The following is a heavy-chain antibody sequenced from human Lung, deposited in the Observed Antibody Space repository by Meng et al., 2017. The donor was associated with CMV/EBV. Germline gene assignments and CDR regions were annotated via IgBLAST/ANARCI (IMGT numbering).Heavy chain of an antibody. CDR3: ARVMWLVRVVDY. D-gene: IGHD6-19*01. Sequence: CAASGFPFSSYSMNWVRQAPGKGLEWVSSISSSSSYIYYADSVKGRFTISRDNAKNSLYLQMNSLRAEDTAVYYCARVMWLVRVVDYWGQGTLVTVSS. CDR1: GFPFSSYS. V-gene: IGHV3-21*01. CDR2: ISSSSSYI. J-gene: IGHJ4*02.